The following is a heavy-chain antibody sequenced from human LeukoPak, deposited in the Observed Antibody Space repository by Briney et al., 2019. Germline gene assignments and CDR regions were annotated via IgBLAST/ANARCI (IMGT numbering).Heavy chain of an antibody. CDR2: IYPGDSDT. CDR3: ARLFKYSGLCYFDY. CDR1: GYTFTSYW. V-gene: IGHV5-51*01. Sequence: GESLKISCKGSGYTFTSYWIGWVRQMPGKGLEWMGNIYPGDSDTRYSPSFQGQATISADKSVTSAYLQWSSLKASDTAMYYCARLFKYSGLCYFDYWGQGTLVTVSS. J-gene: IGHJ4*02. D-gene: IGHD5-12*01.